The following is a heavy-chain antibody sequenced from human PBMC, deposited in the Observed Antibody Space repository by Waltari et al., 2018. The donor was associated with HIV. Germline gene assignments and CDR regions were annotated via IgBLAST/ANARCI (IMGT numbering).Heavy chain of an antibody. CDR2: ISSSSSYI. CDR3: ARSSYYYGSGSYYMDY. V-gene: IGHV3-21*01. Sequence: EVQLVESGGGLVKPGGSLRLSCAASGFTFSSYSMNWVRQAPGKGLEWVSSISSSSSYIYYADSVKGRFTISRDNAKNSLYLQMNSLRAEDTAVYYCARSSYYYGSGSYYMDYWGQGTLVTVSS. D-gene: IGHD3-10*01. CDR1: GFTFSSYS. J-gene: IGHJ4*02.